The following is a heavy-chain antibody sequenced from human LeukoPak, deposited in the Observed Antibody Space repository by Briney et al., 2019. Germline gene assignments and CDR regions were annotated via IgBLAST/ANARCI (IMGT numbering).Heavy chain of an antibody. Sequence: GGSLRLSCAASGFTFSSYGMHWVRQAPGKGLEWVAFIQYDGSNKYYVDSVKGRFTISRDNSKNTLYLQMNSLRAEDTAVYYCAKDKSSSISSGLKYYFDYWGQGTLVTVSS. CDR3: AKDKSSSISSGLKYYFDY. D-gene: IGHD6-6*01. V-gene: IGHV3-30*02. J-gene: IGHJ4*02. CDR2: IQYDGSNK. CDR1: GFTFSSYG.